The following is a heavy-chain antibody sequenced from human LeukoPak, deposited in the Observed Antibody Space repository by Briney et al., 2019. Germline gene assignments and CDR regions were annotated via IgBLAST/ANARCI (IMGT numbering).Heavy chain of an antibody. D-gene: IGHD3-22*01. CDR2: IRSKANSYAT. Sequence: GGSLRLSCAASGFTFSGSAMHWVRQASGKGLEWVGRIRSKANSYATAYAASVKGRCTISRDDSKNTAYLQMNSLKTEDTAVYYCTSSYYYDSSGYHPFFVYWGQGTLVTVSS. CDR3: TSSYYYDSSGYHPFFVY. CDR1: GFTFSGSA. V-gene: IGHV3-73*01. J-gene: IGHJ4*02.